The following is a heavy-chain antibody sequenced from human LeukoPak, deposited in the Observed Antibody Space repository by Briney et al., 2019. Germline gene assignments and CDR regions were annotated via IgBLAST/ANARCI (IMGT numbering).Heavy chain of an antibody. Sequence: GRSLRLSCAASGFTLSDYYMSWIRQAPGKGLEWVSYISSGSPYINDADSVKGRFTISRDNAKSSLYLRMSSLRAEDTAVYYCARVGRYCSTTGCDYYYGMDVWGQGTTVTVSS. CDR3: ARVGRYCSTTGCDYYYGMDV. D-gene: IGHD2-2*01. J-gene: IGHJ6*02. CDR1: GFTLSDYY. CDR2: ISSGSPYI. V-gene: IGHV3-11*06.